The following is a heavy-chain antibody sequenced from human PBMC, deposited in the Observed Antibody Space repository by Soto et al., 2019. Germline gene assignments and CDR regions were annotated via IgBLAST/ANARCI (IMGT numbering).Heavy chain of an antibody. D-gene: IGHD6-13*01. CDR1: GFTFSSYG. CDR2: IWYDGSNK. Sequence: PGGSLRLSCAASGFTFSSYGMHWVRQAPGKGLEWVAVIWYDGSNKYYADSVKGRFTISRDNSKNTLYLQMNSLRAEDPAVYYCAKGGSSWSRFDYWGQGTLVTVSS. V-gene: IGHV3-33*06. J-gene: IGHJ4*02. CDR3: AKGGSSWSRFDY.